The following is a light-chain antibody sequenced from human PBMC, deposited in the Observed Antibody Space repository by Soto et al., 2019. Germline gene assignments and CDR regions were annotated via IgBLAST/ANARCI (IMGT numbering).Light chain of an antibody. CDR2: KAS. CDR1: QNIVIW. V-gene: IGKV1-5*03. Sequence: DIQMTQSPSTLSASVGDRVFITCRASQNIVIWLAWYQQKPGKAPKLLIYKASSLESGVPSRFSGSGSGTEFTLTISSLQPDDFATYYCQQCNSYPYTFGQGTKLEIK. CDR3: QQCNSYPYT. J-gene: IGKJ2*01.